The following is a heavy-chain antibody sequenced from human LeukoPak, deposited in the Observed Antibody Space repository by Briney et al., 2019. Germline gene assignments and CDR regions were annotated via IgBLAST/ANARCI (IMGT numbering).Heavy chain of an antibody. J-gene: IGHJ3*02. CDR3: ARDSYCSSTSCYGRVDAFDI. CDR1: GFTFSSYA. Sequence: PGGSLRLSCAASGFTFSSYAMHWVRQAPGKGLEWVSAISGSGSSTYYADSVKGRFTISRDNSKNTLYLQMNSLRAEDTAVYYCARDSYCSSTSCYGRVDAFDIWGQGTMVTVSS. CDR2: ISGSGSST. D-gene: IGHD2-2*01. V-gene: IGHV3-23*01.